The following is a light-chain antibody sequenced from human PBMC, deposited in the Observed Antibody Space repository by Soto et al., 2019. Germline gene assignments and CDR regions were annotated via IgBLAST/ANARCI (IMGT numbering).Light chain of an antibody. CDR1: QGISSY. CDR3: QQLNSYV. V-gene: IGKV1-9*01. Sequence: DIQLTQSPSFLSASVGDRVTITCRASQGISSYLAWYQQKPGKAPKLLIYAASTLQSGVPSRFSGSGSGTEFTLTFSSLQPEDFATYYCQQLNSYVVGPGTKVDIK. CDR2: AAS. J-gene: IGKJ3*01.